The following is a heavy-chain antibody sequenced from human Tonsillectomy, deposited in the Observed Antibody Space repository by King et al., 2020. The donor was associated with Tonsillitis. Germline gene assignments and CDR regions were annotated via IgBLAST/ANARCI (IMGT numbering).Heavy chain of an antibody. CDR3: ARLLNCGDDCYSIKSGTVDY. D-gene: IGHD2-21*02. Sequence: QLQESGPGLVKPSETLSLTCTVSGDSISSSSYYWGWIRQPPGKGLEWIGSISYTGSTYYNPSLKSRVTISVDTSKTHFSLKLSSVTAADTAVYYCARLLNCGDDCYSIKSGTVDYWGQGALVTVSS. V-gene: IGHV4-39*02. CDR2: ISYTGST. CDR1: GDSISSSSYY. J-gene: IGHJ4*02.